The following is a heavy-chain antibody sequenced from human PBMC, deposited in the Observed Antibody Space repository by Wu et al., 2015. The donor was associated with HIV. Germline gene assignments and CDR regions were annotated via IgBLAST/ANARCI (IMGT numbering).Heavy chain of an antibody. V-gene: IGHV1-8*01. D-gene: IGHD6-19*01. Sequence: QVQLVQSGAEVKKSGSSVNVSCKASGNSFISYDIHWVRQATGQGLEWMGWMNANSGNAGYAQKFRGRVTMTRNTSISTAYMDLSSLRFEDTAVYYCARAGSGWYFGDGLAVWGQGTTVTVSS. CDR3: ARAGSGWYFGDGLAV. CDR1: GNSFISYD. CDR2: MNANSGNA. J-gene: IGHJ6*02.